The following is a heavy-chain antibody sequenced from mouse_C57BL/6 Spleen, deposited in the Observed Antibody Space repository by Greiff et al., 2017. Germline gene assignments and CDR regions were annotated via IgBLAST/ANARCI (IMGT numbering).Heavy chain of an antibody. CDR2: INPSSGYT. V-gene: IGHV1-7*01. CDR3: ARSPIGAYWYFDV. D-gene: IGHD3-1*01. Sequence: VQLQQSGAELAKPGASVKLSCKASGYTFTSYWMHWVKQRPGQGLEWIGYINPSSGYTKYNQKFKDKATLTADKSSSTAYMLLSSLTYEDSAVYYCARSPIGAYWYFDVWGTGTTVTVSS. CDR1: GYTFTSYW. J-gene: IGHJ1*03.